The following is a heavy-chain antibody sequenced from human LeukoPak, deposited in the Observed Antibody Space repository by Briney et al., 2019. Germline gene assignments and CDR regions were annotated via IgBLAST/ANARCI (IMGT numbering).Heavy chain of an antibody. CDR3: ARDSYGDLNY. Sequence: PLETLSLTCTVSGGSVSSGSYYWSWIRQPPGKGLEWIGYIYYSGSTNYNPSLKSRVTISVDTSKNQFSLKLSSVTAPGTAVYYCARDSYGDLNYWGQGTLVTVSS. V-gene: IGHV4-61*01. J-gene: IGHJ4*02. CDR2: IYYSGST. D-gene: IGHD4-17*01. CDR1: GGSVSSGSYY.